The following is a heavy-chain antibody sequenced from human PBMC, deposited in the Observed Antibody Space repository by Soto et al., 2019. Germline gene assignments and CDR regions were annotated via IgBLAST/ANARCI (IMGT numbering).Heavy chain of an antibody. CDR2: TWFDGNNK. J-gene: IGHJ4*02. V-gene: IGHV3-33*01. Sequence: QGQLVESGGGVVQPGRSLRLSCAASGFTFSSYGMHWVRQAPGKGLEWVAGTWFDGNNKYYAESVKGRFTISRDSSKNTVDLQMNSLRVEDTAMYHCARDPAGVRGNFDYWGQGTLVTVSS. CDR3: ARDPAGVRGNFDY. D-gene: IGHD3-10*01. CDR1: GFTFSSYG.